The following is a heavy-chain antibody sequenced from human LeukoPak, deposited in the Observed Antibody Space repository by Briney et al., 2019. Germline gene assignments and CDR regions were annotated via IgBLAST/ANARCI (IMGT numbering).Heavy chain of an antibody. CDR2: MNPNSGNT. CDR1: LYTFISYD. V-gene: IGHV1-8*01. Sequence: ASVKVSCKASLYTFISYDINWVRQATGQGLEWMGWMNPNSGNTDYAQKFQGRVTMTRNTSISTAYMEMSSLRSEDTAVYYCARGSIDRGRQLVHWDLRYIGKDWFDPWGQGTLVTVSS. D-gene: IGHD6-13*01. CDR3: ARGSIDRGRQLVHWDLRYIGKDWFDP. J-gene: IGHJ5*02.